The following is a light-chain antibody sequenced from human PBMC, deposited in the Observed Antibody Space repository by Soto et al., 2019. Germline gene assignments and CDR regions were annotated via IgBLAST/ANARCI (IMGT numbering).Light chain of an antibody. V-gene: IGKV3-15*01. J-gene: IGKJ1*01. CDR1: QSVSDR. Sequence: KGMTQSPAHLSVSPVKKATLSFRASQSVSDRVVWYQQKSGQAPSLLIYAASTRAAGVPARFSGSGSGTEFTLTISSLQPDDFAVYYCQHYNSSPPITFGQGTKVDI. CDR2: AAS. CDR3: QHYNSSPPIT.